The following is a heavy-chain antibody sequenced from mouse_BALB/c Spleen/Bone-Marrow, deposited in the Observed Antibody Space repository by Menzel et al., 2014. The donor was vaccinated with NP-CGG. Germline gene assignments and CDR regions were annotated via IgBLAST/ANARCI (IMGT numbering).Heavy chain of an antibody. V-gene: IGHV1-7*01. J-gene: IGHJ4*01. Sequence: QVQLKESGAELAKPGASVRMSCKASGYTLTSYWMHWVKQRPGQGLGWIGYINPSSGYTEFNQRFKDKATLTADRSSSTAYMQLSSLTSEDSAVYYCARGYYVMDYWGQGTSVTVSS. CDR3: ARGYYVMDY. CDR1: GYTLTSYW. CDR2: INPSSGYT.